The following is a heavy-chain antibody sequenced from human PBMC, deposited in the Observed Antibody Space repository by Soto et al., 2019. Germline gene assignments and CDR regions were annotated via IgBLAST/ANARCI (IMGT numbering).Heavy chain of an antibody. D-gene: IGHD2-2*01. CDR1: GGTFRSYT. J-gene: IGHJ4*02. Sequence: ASVKVSCKASGGTFRSYTISWVRQAPGQGLEWMGRIIPILGIANYAQKFQGRVTITTDKSTSTAYMELSSLRSEDTAVYYCARDGGPYCSSTSCLAGVIDYWGQGTLVTVSS. V-gene: IGHV1-69*04. CDR2: IIPILGIA. CDR3: ARDGGPYCSSTSCLAGVIDY.